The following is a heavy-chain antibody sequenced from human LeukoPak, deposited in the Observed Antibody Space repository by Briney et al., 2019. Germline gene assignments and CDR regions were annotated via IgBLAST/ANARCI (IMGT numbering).Heavy chain of an antibody. CDR1: GFTLSSYE. CDR2: ISYDGSNK. D-gene: IGHD3-10*01. Sequence: GGSLRLSCTVSGFTLSSYEMSWIRQAPGKGLEWVAVISYDGSNKYYADSVKGRFTISRDNSKNTLYLQMNSLRAEDTAVYYCARDSGCDYWGQGTLVTVSS. J-gene: IGHJ4*02. CDR3: ARDSGCDY. V-gene: IGHV3-30*04.